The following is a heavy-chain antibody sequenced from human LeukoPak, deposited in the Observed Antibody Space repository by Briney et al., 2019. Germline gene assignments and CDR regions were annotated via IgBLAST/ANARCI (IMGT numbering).Heavy chain of an antibody. V-gene: IGHV3-7*01. CDR2: IKQDGSEK. CDR1: GFTFSSYS. Sequence: GGSLRLSCAASGFTFSSYSMSWVRQAPGKGLEWVANIKQDGSEKYYVDSVKGRFTISRDNAKNSLYLQMNSLRAEDTAVYYCARDKDSWDYGDFYDNWGQGTLVTVSS. D-gene: IGHD4-17*01. J-gene: IGHJ4*02. CDR3: ARDKDSWDYGDFYDN.